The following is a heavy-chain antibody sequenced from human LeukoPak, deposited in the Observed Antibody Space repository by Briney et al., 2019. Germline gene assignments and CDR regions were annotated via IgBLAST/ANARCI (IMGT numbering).Heavy chain of an antibody. V-gene: IGHV3-74*01. CDR1: GITFSSYW. CDR3: ARSPRVYDSSGHLHDAFDL. J-gene: IGHJ3*01. D-gene: IGHD3-22*01. Sequence: AGGSLRLSCAASGITFSSYWMHWVRQVPGKGLGWLSYIKSDGTNTGYADPVKGRFTVSRDNAKNTLYLEMNSLGGEDTAVYYCARSPRVYDSSGHLHDAFDLWGQGTMVTVSS. CDR2: IKSDGTNT.